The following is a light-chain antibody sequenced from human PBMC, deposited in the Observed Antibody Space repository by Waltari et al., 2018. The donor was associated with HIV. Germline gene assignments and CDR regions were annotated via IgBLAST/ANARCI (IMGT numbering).Light chain of an antibody. J-gene: IGKJ4*01. V-gene: IGKV3-11*01. CDR2: DAS. Sequence: EIVLTQSPATLYLSPGDRATLSCRASQRVSTYLAWYQQRSGQSPRLLIYDASVRATGIPARFSGSGSGTDFTLTISSLDPEDFAVYYCQQRSNWPPAPTFGGGTKVEIK. CDR1: QRVSTY. CDR3: QQRSNWPPAPT.